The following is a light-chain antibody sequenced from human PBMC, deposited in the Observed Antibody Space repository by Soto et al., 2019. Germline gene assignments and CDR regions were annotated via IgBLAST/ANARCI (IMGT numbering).Light chain of an antibody. V-gene: IGKV3-15*01. Sequence: EIVMTQSPATLSMSPGERATLSCRASQSISSNLAWYQQKPGQAPRLLIYGASTRATGIPARFSGSGSGTDFTLTISSLQSEDFAIYYCQQYNNWPPLYTFGQATKLANK. CDR3: QQYNNWPPLYT. J-gene: IGKJ2*01. CDR2: GAS. CDR1: QSISSN.